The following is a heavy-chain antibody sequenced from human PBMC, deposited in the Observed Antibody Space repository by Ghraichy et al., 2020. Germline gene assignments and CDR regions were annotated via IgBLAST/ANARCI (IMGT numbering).Heavy chain of an antibody. J-gene: IGHJ4*02. D-gene: IGHD1-7*01. V-gene: IGHV3-30-3*01. CDR1: GFTFSSYA. CDR3: ARERGVTGTTTGGFDY. CDR2: ISYDGSNK. Sequence: GESLHISCAASGFTFSSYAMHWVRQAPGKGLEWVAVISYDGSNKYYADSVKGRFTISRDNSKNTLYLQMNSLRAEDTAVYYCARERGVTGTTTGGFDYWGQGTLVTVSS.